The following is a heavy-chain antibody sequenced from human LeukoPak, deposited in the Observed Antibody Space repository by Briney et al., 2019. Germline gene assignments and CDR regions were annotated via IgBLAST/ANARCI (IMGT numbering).Heavy chain of an antibody. D-gene: IGHD3-10*01. V-gene: IGHV1-18*04. Sequence: ASVKVSCMASGYTFTSYGISWVRQAPGQGLEWMGWLSAYNGNTNYAQKLQGRVTMTTDTSTSTAYMELMSLRSDDTAVYYCSRIGSRITMVRGVPFDYWGPGTLVTVSS. CDR3: SRIGSRITMVRGVPFDY. J-gene: IGHJ4*02. CDR2: LSAYNGNT. CDR1: GYTFTSYG.